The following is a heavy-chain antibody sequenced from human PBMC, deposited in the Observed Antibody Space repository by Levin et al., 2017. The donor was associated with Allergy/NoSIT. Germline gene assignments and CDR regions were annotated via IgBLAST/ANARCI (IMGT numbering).Heavy chain of an antibody. CDR3: ASGGLLYYYYGLDV. CDR2: IKQDGGEK. D-gene: IGHD3-3*01. V-gene: IGHV3-7*01. J-gene: IGHJ6*02. CDR1: GDTFSSYW. Sequence: GGSLRLSCAASGDTFSSYWMNWVRQAPGKGLEWVASIKQDGGEKYYVDSVKGRFTISRDNAKKLLYLQMNSLRAEDTSVYFCASGGLLYYYYGLDVWGQGTTVTVSS.